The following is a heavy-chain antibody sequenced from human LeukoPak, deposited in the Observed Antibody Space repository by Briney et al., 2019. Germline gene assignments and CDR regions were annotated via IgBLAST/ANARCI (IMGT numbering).Heavy chain of an antibody. V-gene: IGHV3-30*18. CDR3: AKSNLFLEWLDWFDP. J-gene: IGHJ5*02. Sequence: GGSLRLSCAASGVTLSSYGMHWVRQAPGKGLEWVAVISYDGSNKYYADSVKGRFTISRDNSKNTLYLQMNSLRAEDTAVYYCAKSNLFLEWLDWFDPWGQGTLVTVSS. CDR1: GVTLSSYG. D-gene: IGHD3-3*01. CDR2: ISYDGSNK.